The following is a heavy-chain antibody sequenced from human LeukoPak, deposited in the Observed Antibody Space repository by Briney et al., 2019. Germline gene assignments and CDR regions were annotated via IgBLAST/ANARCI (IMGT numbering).Heavy chain of an antibody. D-gene: IGHD6-13*01. J-gene: IGHJ3*02. CDR3: AREIIAAAGGAFDI. CDR2: IYSGGST. CDR1: GFTVSSNY. V-gene: IGHV3-53*01. Sequence: GGSLRLSCAASGFTVSSNYMSWVRQAPGKGLEWVSVIYSGGSTYYADSVKGRFTISRDNSKNTLYLQMNSLRAEDTAVYYCAREIIAAAGGAFDIWGQGTMVTVSS.